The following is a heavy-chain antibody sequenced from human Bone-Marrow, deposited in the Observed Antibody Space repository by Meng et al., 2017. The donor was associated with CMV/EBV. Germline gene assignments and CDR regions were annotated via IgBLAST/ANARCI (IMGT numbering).Heavy chain of an antibody. D-gene: IGHD3-3*01. V-gene: IGHV3-11*04. CDR1: GFTFSYYY. Sequence: GESLKISWAACGFTFSYYYMSWIRQAPGKGLGWVSYISSSGSTIYYADSMKGRFTISRDNAKNTLYLQMNILRAEDTAVYYCARGNYDPPRGYYYYYGMDVWGQGTTVTVSS. J-gene: IGHJ6*02. CDR3: ARGNYDPPRGYYYYYGMDV. CDR2: ISSSGSTI.